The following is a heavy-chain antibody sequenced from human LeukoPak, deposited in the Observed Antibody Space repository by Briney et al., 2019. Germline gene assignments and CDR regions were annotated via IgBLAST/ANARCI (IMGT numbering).Heavy chain of an antibody. Sequence: SETLSLTCTVSGGSISSYYGSWVRQPAGKGLEWMGRIYTSGSTNYNPSLKSRVTMSVDTSKSQFSLKLSSVTAADTAVYYCARGVVAATWANLYYYYYYMDVWGKGTTVTVSS. V-gene: IGHV4-4*07. CDR1: GGSISSYY. D-gene: IGHD2-15*01. CDR3: ARGVVAATWANLYYYYYYMDV. CDR2: IYTSGST. J-gene: IGHJ6*03.